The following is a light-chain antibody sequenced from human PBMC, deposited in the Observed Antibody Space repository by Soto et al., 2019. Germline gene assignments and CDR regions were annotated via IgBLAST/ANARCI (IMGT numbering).Light chain of an antibody. CDR2: VKSDGTH. Sequence: QPVLTQSPSASASLGASVKLTCTLSSAHSSFAIAWHQQQPQKGPRYLMKVKSDGTHNKGDGIPDRFSGSSSGAERYLTISSLQSEDDADFFGKTWDWNGGSWVFGGGNKLTVL. V-gene: IGLV4-69*01. CDR3: KTWDWNGGSWV. CDR1: SAHSSFA. J-gene: IGLJ3*02.